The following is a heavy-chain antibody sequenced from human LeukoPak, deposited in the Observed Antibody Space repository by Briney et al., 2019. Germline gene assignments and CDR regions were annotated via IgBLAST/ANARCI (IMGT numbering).Heavy chain of an antibody. D-gene: IGHD1/OR15-1a*01. V-gene: IGHV3-48*02. CDR2: ISSRSTTM. Sequence: PGGSLRLSCAVSGFSVSNNYMSWVRQAPGKGLEWVSYISSRSTTMYYADSVKGRFTISRDNAKNSLYPQMNSLRDEDTAVYFCARDATTPWGQGTLVTVSS. J-gene: IGHJ5*02. CDR3: ARDATTP. CDR1: GFSVSNNY.